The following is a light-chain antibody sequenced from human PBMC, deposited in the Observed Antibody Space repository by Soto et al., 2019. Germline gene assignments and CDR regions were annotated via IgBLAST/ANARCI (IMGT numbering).Light chain of an antibody. Sequence: EIVVTQSPATLSLSPGERASLSCRASQSVSSYLAGYQQKPGQAPRLLIYDASNRATGIPARFSGSGSGTDFTLSISSLEPEDFAVYYCQQRSNWPRFTFGPGTKVDIK. J-gene: IGKJ3*01. CDR3: QQRSNWPRFT. V-gene: IGKV3-11*01. CDR1: QSVSSY. CDR2: DAS.